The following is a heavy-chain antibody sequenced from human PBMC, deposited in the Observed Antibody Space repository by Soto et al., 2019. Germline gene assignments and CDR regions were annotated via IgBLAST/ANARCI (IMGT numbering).Heavy chain of an antibody. J-gene: IGHJ4*02. CDR2: IWYDGSNK. CDR3: ARDLVAARPYFDY. V-gene: IGHV3-33*01. CDR1: GFIFRTYG. Sequence: QVQLVESGGGVVQPGRSLRLSCAASGFIFRTYGMHWVRQAPGKGLEWVAVIWYDGSNKYYADSVKGRFTISRDNSKNPRSLQMNSLRAEDPAVYYCARDLVAARPYFDYWGQGPLVTVSS. D-gene: IGHD6-6*01.